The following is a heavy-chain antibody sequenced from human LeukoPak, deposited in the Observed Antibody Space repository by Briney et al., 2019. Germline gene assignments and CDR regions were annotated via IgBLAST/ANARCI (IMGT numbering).Heavy chain of an antibody. J-gene: IGHJ4*02. D-gene: IGHD4-23*01. V-gene: IGHV3-7*04. CDR1: GFTFSSYW. CDR2: IKQDGSEK. CDR3: ARGPSGGNAFAY. Sequence: PGGSLRLSCAASGFTFSSYWMSWVRQAPGKGLEWVANIKQDGSEKYYVDSVKGRFTISRDNAKNSLYLQMSSLRAEDTALYYCARGPSGGNAFAYWGQGTLVTVS.